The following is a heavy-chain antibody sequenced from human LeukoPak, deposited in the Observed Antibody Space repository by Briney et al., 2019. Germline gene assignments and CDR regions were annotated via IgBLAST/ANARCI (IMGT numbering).Heavy chain of an antibody. V-gene: IGHV4-59*01. J-gene: IGHJ6*02. Sequence: SETLSLTCTVSGGSISSYYWSWIRQPPGKGLEWIGYIYYSGSTNYDPSLKSRVTISVGTSKNQFSLKLSSVTAADTAVYYCASTWLRSPTAYYYGMDVWGQGTTVTVSS. CDR3: ASTWLRSPTAYYYGMDV. CDR2: IYYSGST. D-gene: IGHD5-12*01. CDR1: GGSISSYY.